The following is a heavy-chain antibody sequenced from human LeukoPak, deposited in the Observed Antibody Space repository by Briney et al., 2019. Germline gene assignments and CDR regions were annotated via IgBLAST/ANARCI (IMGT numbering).Heavy chain of an antibody. J-gene: IGHJ6*04. V-gene: IGHV3-23*01. CDR2: ISDSGGYT. CDR1: GFTFSNYV. Sequence: GGSLRLSCAASGFTFSNYVMSWARQAPGKGLEWVSSISDSGGYTYYADSVKGRFTISRDNSKNTLYLQMNSLRAEDTAVYYCAKGSDVWGKGTTVTVSS. CDR3: AKGSDV.